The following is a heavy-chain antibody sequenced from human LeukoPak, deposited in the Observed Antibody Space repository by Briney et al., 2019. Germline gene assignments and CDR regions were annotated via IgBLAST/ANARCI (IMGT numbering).Heavy chain of an antibody. J-gene: IGHJ6*02. Sequence: SETLPLTCTVSGGSIRRYYWNWFRQPPGKGLEWIGYISNTGRTKYNPSLKSRVPISEDTSKNKLSLKLSSVPAADTAVYYCAKHEVGWKVGGASYFYGMDVWGQGTTVTVSS. CDR2: ISNTGRT. V-gene: IGHV4-59*08. CDR3: AKHEVGWKVGGASYFYGMDV. D-gene: IGHD1-26*01. CDR1: GGSIRRYY.